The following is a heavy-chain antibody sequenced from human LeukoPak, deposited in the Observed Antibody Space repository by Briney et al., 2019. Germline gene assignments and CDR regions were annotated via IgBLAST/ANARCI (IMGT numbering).Heavy chain of an antibody. J-gene: IGHJ6*03. D-gene: IGHD3-10*01. CDR1: GFTFSSYE. V-gene: IGHV3-48*03. Sequence: GGSLRLSCAASGFTFSSYEMNWVRQAPGKGLEWVSYITGSGNTIYYADSVKGRFTISRDNAKDSLYLQMNSLRAEDTAVYYCARDQIGYGSGAHMDVWGKGTTVTISS. CDR3: ARDQIGYGSGAHMDV. CDR2: ITGSGNTI.